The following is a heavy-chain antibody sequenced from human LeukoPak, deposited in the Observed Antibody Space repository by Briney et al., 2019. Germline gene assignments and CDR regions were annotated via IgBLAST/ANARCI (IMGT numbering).Heavy chain of an antibody. Sequence: SETLSLTCTVSGGSISSYHWSWTRQPPGKELEWIGYIETSGSTNYNPSLKSRVTISVDTSKNQLSLKLSSVTAADTAVYYCARGRDGYNPWGQGTLVTVSS. CDR3: ARGRDGYNP. J-gene: IGHJ5*02. V-gene: IGHV4-59*01. D-gene: IGHD5-24*01. CDR1: GGSISSYH. CDR2: IETSGST.